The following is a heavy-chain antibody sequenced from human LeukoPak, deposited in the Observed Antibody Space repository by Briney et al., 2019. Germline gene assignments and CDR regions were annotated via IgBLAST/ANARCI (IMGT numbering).Heavy chain of an antibody. CDR1: GYSFTSYW. V-gene: IGHV5-51*01. CDR2: IYPGDSDT. CDR3: ARLGRFGELLLSFDY. Sequence: GESLQISCKGSGYSFTSYWIGWVRPMPGKGLEWMGIIYPGDSDTRYSPSFQGQVTISADKSISTAYLQWSSLKASDTAMYYCARLGRFGELLLSFDYWGQGTLVTVSS. J-gene: IGHJ4*02. D-gene: IGHD3-10*01.